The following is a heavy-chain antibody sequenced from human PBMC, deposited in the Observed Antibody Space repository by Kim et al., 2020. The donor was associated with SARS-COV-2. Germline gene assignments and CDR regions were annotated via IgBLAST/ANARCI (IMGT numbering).Heavy chain of an antibody. V-gene: IGHV4-31*02. Sequence: NPSLKSRVTISVDTSKNQFSLKLSSVTAADTAVYYCARERVVVPAAHFDYWGQGTLVTVSS. CDR3: ARERVVVPAAHFDY. D-gene: IGHD2-2*01. J-gene: IGHJ4*02.